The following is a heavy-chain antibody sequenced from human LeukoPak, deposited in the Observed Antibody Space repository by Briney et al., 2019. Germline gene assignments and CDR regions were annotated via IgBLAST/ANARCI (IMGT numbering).Heavy chain of an antibody. D-gene: IGHD3-22*01. V-gene: IGHV3-21*01. CDR1: GFTFSSYS. Sequence: GGSLRLSCEASGFTFSSYSMNWVRQAPGKGLEWISSINSSSYIYYADSVKGRFTISRDNAKNSLYLQMNSLRAEDTAVYYCARDSDYYDSSGYYLNWFDPWGQGTLVTVSS. CDR2: INSSSYI. J-gene: IGHJ5*02. CDR3: ARDSDYYDSSGYYLNWFDP.